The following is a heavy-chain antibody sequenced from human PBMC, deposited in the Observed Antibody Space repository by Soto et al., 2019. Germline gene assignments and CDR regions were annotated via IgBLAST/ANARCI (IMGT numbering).Heavy chain of an antibody. Sequence: PGGSLRLSCAASGFTFSSYGMHWVRQAPGKGLEWVAVISYDGSNKYYADSVKGRFTISRDNSKNTLYLQMNSLRAEDTAVYYCAKDFLELRYYYYYYMDVWGKGTTVTVSS. D-gene: IGHD3-3*01. CDR3: AKDFLELRYYYYYYMDV. V-gene: IGHV3-30*18. CDR1: GFTFSSYG. J-gene: IGHJ6*03. CDR2: ISYDGSNK.